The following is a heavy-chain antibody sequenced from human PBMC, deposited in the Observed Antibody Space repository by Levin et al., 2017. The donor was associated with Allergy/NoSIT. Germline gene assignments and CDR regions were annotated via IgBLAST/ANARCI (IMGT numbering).Heavy chain of an antibody. CDR1: GGTFSSYA. D-gene: IGHD2-21*02. J-gene: IGHJ6*02. CDR3: AREGGIVVVTARMDV. CDR2: IIPILGIA. V-gene: IGHV1-69*04. Sequence: GASVKVSCKASGGTFSSYAISWVRQAPGQGLEWMGRIIPILGIANYAQKFQGRVTITADKSTSTAYMELSSLRSEDTAVYYCAREGGIVVVTARMDVWGQGTTVTVSS.